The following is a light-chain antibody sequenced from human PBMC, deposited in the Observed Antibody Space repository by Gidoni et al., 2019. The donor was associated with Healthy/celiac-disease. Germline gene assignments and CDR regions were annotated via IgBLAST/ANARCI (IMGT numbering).Light chain of an antibody. CDR3: QQSYSTPPYT. CDR2: AAS. CDR1: QSISSY. V-gene: IGKV1-39*01. J-gene: IGKJ2*01. Sequence: DIQMTQSPSSLSASVGDRVTITCRASQSISSYLNWYQQKPGKAPKLLIYAASSLHSGVPSRFSGSGSWTDFTLTISSRQPEDFATYYCQQSYSTPPYTFXXXTKLEIK.